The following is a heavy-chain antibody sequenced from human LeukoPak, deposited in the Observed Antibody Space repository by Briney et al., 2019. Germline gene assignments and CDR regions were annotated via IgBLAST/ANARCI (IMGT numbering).Heavy chain of an antibody. CDR2: IRYDGSNK. CDR1: GFTFSSYG. J-gene: IGHJ4*02. D-gene: IGHD5-18*01. CDR3: EKEFGYSYGYNYFDY. V-gene: IGHV3-30*02. Sequence: GGSLRLSCAASGFTFSSYGMHWVRQAPGKGLEWVAFIRYDGSNKYYADSVNRRFTISRENSKNKVYLQMNSLRAEEMAVYYCEKEFGYSYGYNYFDYWGQGNLVSVSS.